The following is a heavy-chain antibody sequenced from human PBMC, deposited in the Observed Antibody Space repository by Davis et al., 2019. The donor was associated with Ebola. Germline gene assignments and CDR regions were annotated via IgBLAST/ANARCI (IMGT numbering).Heavy chain of an antibody. CDR3: AGSTSSNDIYYYDMDV. CDR2: IYSGGST. Sequence: GGSLRLSCAASGFTVSSNYMSWVRQAPGKGLEWVSVIYSGGSTYYADSVKGRFTISRDNSKNTLYLQMNSLRAEDTAVYYCAGSTSSNDIYYYDMDVWGQGTTVTVSS. D-gene: IGHD2-2*01. J-gene: IGHJ6*02. V-gene: IGHV3-66*01. CDR1: GFTVSSNY.